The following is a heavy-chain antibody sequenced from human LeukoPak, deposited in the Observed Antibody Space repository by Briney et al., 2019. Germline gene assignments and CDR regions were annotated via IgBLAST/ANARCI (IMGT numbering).Heavy chain of an antibody. CDR1: GGSVSSASYS. J-gene: IGHJ4*02. D-gene: IGHD4-17*01. V-gene: IGHV4-61*01. Sequence: KPSETLSLTCTVSGGSVSSASYSWSWIRQPPGKGLEWIGYIHYTGSTNSNPSLKSRVTMSVDTSKNQFSLKLSSVTAADTAVYYCARNTRGDYNFDYWGQGTLVTVSS. CDR3: ARNTRGDYNFDY. CDR2: IHYTGST.